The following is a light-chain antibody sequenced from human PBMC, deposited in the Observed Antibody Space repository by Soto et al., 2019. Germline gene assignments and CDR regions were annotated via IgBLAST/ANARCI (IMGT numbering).Light chain of an antibody. CDR2: NND. CDR3: ATWDDSLSGVV. V-gene: IGLV1-44*01. CDR1: SSNIGSNT. J-gene: IGLJ2*01. Sequence: QSVLTQPPSASGTPGQRVTISCSGSSSNIGSNTVNWYQHLPGTAPKLLIYNNDQRPSGVPDRFSGSKSGTSASLAVSGLQSEDESDYYCATWDDSLSGVVFGGGTKLTVL.